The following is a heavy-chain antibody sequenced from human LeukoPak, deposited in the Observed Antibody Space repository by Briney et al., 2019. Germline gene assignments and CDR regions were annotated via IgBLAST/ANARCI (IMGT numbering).Heavy chain of an antibody. J-gene: IGHJ4*02. CDR2: ISGSGGST. V-gene: IGHV3-23*01. CDR3: AKDLGGYYNYFDY. Sequence: GGSLRLSCGASGFTFSNYEMNWVRQAPGKGLEWVSAISGSGGSTYYADSVKGRFTISRDNSKNTLYLQMNSLRAEDTAVYYCAKDLGGYYNYFDYWGQGTLVTVSS. D-gene: IGHD3-22*01. CDR1: GFTFSNYE.